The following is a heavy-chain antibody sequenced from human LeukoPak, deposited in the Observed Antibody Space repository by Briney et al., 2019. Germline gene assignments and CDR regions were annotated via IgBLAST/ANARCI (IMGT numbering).Heavy chain of an antibody. CDR2: IYTSGST. CDR3: ARAYSSSWYDSGLFDP. D-gene: IGHD6-13*01. CDR1: GGSISSYY. J-gene: IGHJ5*02. Sequence: SETLSLTCTVSGGSISSYYWSWIRQPAGKGLEWIGRIYTSGSTNYNPSLKSRVTMSVDTSKNQLSLKLSSVTAADTAVYYCARAYSSSWYDSGLFDPWGQGTLVTVSS. V-gene: IGHV4-4*07.